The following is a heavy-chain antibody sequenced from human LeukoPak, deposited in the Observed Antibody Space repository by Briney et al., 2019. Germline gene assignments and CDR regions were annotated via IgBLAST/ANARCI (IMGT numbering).Heavy chain of an antibody. CDR3: ARDMVIISAYFDY. V-gene: IGHV1-46*01. CDR1: GYTFTSYY. D-gene: IGHD3-3*01. Sequence: ASVKVSCKASGYTFTSYYMHWVRQAPGQGLEWMGIINPSGGSTSYAQKLQGRVTMTTDTSTSTAYMELRSLRSDDTAVYYCARDMVIISAYFDYWGQGTLVTVSS. J-gene: IGHJ4*02. CDR2: INPSGGST.